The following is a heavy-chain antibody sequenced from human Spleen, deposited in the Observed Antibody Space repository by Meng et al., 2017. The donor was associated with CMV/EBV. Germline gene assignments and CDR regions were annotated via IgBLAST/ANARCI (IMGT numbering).Heavy chain of an antibody. Sequence: VSSGSSSRGDYYWGWISQPPGEGVEWIAYMDDSGSTKYNPSLKSRINISVETSKNQFSLRLNSVTAADAAVYYCARGGVAPGLFHYWGQGTLVTVSS. D-gene: IGHD6-13*01. V-gene: IGHV4-30-4*08. CDR3: ARGGVAPGLFHY. J-gene: IGHJ4*02. CDR1: SGSSSRGDYY. CDR2: MDDSGST.